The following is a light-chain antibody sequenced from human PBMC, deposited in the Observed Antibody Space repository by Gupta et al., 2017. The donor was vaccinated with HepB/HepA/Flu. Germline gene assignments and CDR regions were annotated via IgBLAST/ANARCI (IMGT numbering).Light chain of an antibody. CDR1: NSDIGDSNY. Sequence: QSALTHPASVSVSPGQSITISCTGTNSDIGDSNYFSWYQPYPGKAPKVLIYDVSSRPAGVSDRFSGSKSGNTASLTISGLQAEDEAVYHCSSYTGSSTVVFGGGTKLTVL. V-gene: IGLV2-14*03. J-gene: IGLJ2*01. CDR2: DVS. CDR3: SSYTGSSTVV.